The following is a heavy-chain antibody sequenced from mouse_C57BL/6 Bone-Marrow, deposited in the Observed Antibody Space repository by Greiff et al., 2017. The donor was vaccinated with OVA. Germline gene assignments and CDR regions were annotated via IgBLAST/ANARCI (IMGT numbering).Heavy chain of an antibody. J-gene: IGHJ1*03. CDR2: IYPRSGNT. Sequence: QVQLKESGAELARPGEASGYTFTSYGISWVKQRTGQGLEWIGEIYPRSGNTYYNEKFKGKATLTADKSSSTAYMELRSLTSEDSAVYFCAREDYFDGWGTGTTVTVSS. CDR1: GYTFTSYG. V-gene: IGHV1-81*01. CDR3: AREDYFDG.